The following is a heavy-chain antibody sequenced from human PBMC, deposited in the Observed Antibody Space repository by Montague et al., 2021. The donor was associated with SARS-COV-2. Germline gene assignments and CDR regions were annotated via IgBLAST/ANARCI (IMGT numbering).Heavy chain of an antibody. D-gene: IGHD6-19*01. J-gene: IGHJ4*02. Sequence: SLRLSCAASGFTFSSYSMNWVRQAPGKGLEWVSVIYSGGSTYYADSVKGRFTISRHNSKNTLYLQMNSLRAEDTAVYYCARDHGSGWFTFDYWSQGTLVTVSS. V-gene: IGHV3-53*04. CDR3: ARDHGSGWFTFDY. CDR1: GFTFSSYS. CDR2: IYSGGST.